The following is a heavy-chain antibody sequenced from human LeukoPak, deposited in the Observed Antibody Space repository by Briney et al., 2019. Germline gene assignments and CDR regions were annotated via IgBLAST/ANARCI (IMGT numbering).Heavy chain of an antibody. D-gene: IGHD6-13*01. CDR3: AKDSRYSSSWYNRVY. Sequence: GGSLRLSCAASGFTFSSYAMSWVRQAPGKGLEWVSAISGSGGSTYYADSVKGRFPISRDSSKNTLYLQMNSLRAEDTAVYYCAKDSRYSSSWYNRVYWGQGTLVTVSS. CDR1: GFTFSSYA. J-gene: IGHJ4*02. CDR2: ISGSGGST. V-gene: IGHV3-23*01.